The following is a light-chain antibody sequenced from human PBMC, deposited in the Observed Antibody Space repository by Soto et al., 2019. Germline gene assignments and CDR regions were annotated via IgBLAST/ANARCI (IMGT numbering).Light chain of an antibody. CDR2: GNN. CDR1: SSNIGNNYV. J-gene: IGLJ1*01. V-gene: IGLV1-40*01. CDR3: QSYDSSLSGSYV. Sequence: QSVLTQPPSVSAAPGQKVTISCSGSSSNIGNNYVSWYQQLPGTAPKLLIYGNNNRPSGVPDRFSGSKSGTSASLAITGLQAEDEADYYCQSYDSSLSGSYVFGTGTKLTVL.